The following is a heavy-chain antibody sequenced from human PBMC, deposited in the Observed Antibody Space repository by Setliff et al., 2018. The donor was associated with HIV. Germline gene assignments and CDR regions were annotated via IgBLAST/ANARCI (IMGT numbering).Heavy chain of an antibody. V-gene: IGHV4-39*01. D-gene: IGHD6-19*01. Sequence: SETLSLTCTVSGVSTSSSSYYWGWIRQPPGKGLDWIGYVYYSGSPYYSPSLKSRLTISVDTSKNHFSLRLSSVTAADTAVYYCVGQGAVTGHSFDSWGPGALVTVS. CDR1: GVSTSSSSYY. CDR2: VYYSGSP. CDR3: VGQGAVTGHSFDS. J-gene: IGHJ4*02.